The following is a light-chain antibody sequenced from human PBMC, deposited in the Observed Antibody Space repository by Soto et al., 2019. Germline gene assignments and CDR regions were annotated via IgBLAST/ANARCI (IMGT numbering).Light chain of an antibody. CDR1: QSVSSN. J-gene: IGKJ5*01. Sequence: EIVFSQAPSTVSVSPGERATLSCRASQSVSSNLAWYQQKPGQAPRLLINGASTRATGIPARFSGSGSGTEFTLTISSLQSEDFAVYYCQQYNNWPPRITFGQGTRLEIK. CDR2: GAS. CDR3: QQYNNWPPRIT. V-gene: IGKV3-15*01.